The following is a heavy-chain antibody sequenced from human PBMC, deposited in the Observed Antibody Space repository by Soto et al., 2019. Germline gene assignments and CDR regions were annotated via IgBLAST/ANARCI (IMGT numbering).Heavy chain of an antibody. D-gene: IGHD3-16*01. Sequence: GGSLRLSCAASGFTFSSYSMNWVRQAPGKGLEWVTYISSSSSTIYYADSVKGRFTISRDNAKNSLYLQMNSLRAEDTAVYYCATVWEVDAFDIWGQGTMVTVS. CDR2: ISSSSSTI. CDR1: GFTFSSYS. CDR3: ATVWEVDAFDI. J-gene: IGHJ3*02. V-gene: IGHV3-48*01.